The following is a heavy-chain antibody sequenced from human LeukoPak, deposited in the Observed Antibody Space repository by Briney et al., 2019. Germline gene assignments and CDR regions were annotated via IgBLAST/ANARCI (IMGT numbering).Heavy chain of an antibody. CDR2: IDPSDSYT. J-gene: IGHJ4*02. D-gene: IGHD5-12*01. CDR3: ARLRGYDSDY. Sequence: GASVKVSCKASGYTFTSYGISWVRQMPGKGLEWMGRIDPSDSYTNYSPSFQGHVTISADKSISTAYLQWSSLKVSDTAMYYCARLRGYDSDYWGQGTLVTVSS. V-gene: IGHV5-10-1*01. CDR1: GYTFTSYG.